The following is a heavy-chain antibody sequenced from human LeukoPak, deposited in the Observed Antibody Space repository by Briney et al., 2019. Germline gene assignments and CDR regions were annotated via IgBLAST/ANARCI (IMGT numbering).Heavy chain of an antibody. CDR3: ARGWCTSCSREGFDP. V-gene: IGHV4-30-4*01. CDR2: IYYSGST. J-gene: IGHJ5*02. CDR1: GGSISSGDYY. Sequence: SETLSLTCTVSGGSISSGDYYWSWIRQPPGKGLEWIGYIYYSGSTYYNPSLKSRVTISVDTSKNQFSLKLSSVTAAGTAVYYCARGWCTSCSREGFDPWGQGTLVTVSS. D-gene: IGHD2-2*01.